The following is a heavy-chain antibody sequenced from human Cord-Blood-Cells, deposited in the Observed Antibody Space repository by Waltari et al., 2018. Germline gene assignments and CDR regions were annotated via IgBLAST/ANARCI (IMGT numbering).Heavy chain of an antibody. J-gene: IGHJ4*02. CDR2: INHSGSN. CDR1: GGSFSGYY. V-gene: IGHV4-34*01. Sequence: QVQLQQWGAGLLKPSETLSLTCAVYGGSFSGYYWSWIRQPPGKGLEWIGEINHSGSNNYNPSLKCRVTISVDTSKNQFSLKLSSVTAADTAVYYCARPGYSNYYFDYWGQGTLVTVSS. CDR3: ARPGYSNYYFDY. D-gene: IGHD4-4*01.